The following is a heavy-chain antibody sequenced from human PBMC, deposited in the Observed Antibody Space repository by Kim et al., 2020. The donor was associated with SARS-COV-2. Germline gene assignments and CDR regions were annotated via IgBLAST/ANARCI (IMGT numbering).Heavy chain of an antibody. CDR2: IDWDDDK. V-gene: IGHV2-70*11. CDR1: GFSLSTSGMC. D-gene: IGHD6-13*01. Sequence: SGPTLVNPTPTLTLTCTFSGFSLSTSGMCVSWIRQPPGKALEWLARIDWDDDKYYSTSLKTRLTISKDTSKNQVVLTMTNMDPVDTATYYCARIRATKMTAAGPNYYYYYMDVWGKGTTVTVSS. CDR3: ARIRATKMTAAGPNYYYYYMDV. J-gene: IGHJ6*03.